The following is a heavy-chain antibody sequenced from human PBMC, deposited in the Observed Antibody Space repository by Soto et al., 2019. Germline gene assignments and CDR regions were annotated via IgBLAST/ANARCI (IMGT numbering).Heavy chain of an antibody. CDR2: IYRTGST. D-gene: IGHD1-7*01. Sequence: SETLSLTCAVSGGSFTSNNWWTWVRQPPGQGLEWIGEIYRTGSTNYNPSFKSRVTISLDKSENQFSLKVTSLTAADTAVYYCASRDPGTSVDYWGEGTLVTVSS. CDR3: ASRDPGTSVDY. J-gene: IGHJ4*02. V-gene: IGHV4-4*02. CDR1: GGSFTSNNW.